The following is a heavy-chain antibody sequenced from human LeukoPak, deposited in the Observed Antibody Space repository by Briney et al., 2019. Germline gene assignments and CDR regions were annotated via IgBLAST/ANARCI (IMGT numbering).Heavy chain of an antibody. J-gene: IGHJ4*02. CDR3: ARVSSGSYYFDS. D-gene: IGHD1-26*01. CDR1: GLSFSSYAM. CDR2: IYHSGST. V-gene: IGHV4-4*02. Sequence: GSLRLSCAASGLSFSSYAMSWVRQPPGKGLEWIGEIYHSGSTNYSPSLKSRVTISVDKSKNQFSLKVTSVTAADTAVYYCARVSSGSYYFDSWGQGTLVTVSS.